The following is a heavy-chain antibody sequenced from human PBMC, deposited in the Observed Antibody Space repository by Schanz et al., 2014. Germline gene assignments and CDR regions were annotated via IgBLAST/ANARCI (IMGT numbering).Heavy chain of an antibody. V-gene: IGHV1-18*01. D-gene: IGHD3-10*01. CDR2: ISGYTGDT. CDR1: GYDFHIYA. J-gene: IGHJ4*02. CDR3: ATGPSGSLDY. Sequence: QVQLVQSGAEVKKPGASVTVSCKASGYDFHIYAYSWVRQAPGQGPEWIGWISGYTGDTKYAQKFQHRVNMTTDRTTSTVYMELRSLRFDDTAVYYCATGPSGSLDYWGQGTLVTVSS.